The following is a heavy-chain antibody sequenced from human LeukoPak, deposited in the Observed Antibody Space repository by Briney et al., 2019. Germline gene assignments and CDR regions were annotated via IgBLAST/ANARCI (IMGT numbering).Heavy chain of an antibody. CDR3: ARNWYGSSWSEQIYYFDY. CDR1: GGSISSSSYY. CDR2: VYHSGST. D-gene: IGHD6-13*01. J-gene: IGHJ4*02. V-gene: IGHV4-39*07. Sequence: SETLSLTCTVSGGSISSSSYYWGWIRQPPGKRLQWIGSVYHSGSTYYNPSLKSRITISVDTSKNQFSLKLSSVTAADTAVYYCARNWYGSSWSEQIYYFDYWGQGTLVTVSS.